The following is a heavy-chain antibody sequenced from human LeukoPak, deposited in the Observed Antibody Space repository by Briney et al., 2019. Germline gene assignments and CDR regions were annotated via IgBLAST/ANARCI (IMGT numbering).Heavy chain of an antibody. CDR1: GGSISTEFYW. D-gene: IGHD3-16*01. J-gene: IGHJ4*02. CDR3: ARQMGVGVWALDY. CDR2: IFHTGKT. Sequence: SETLSLTCDVSGGSISTEFYWWGWLRQPPGKGLEWIGIIFHTGKTHDNPSLKSRVSMSVDTSANQFSLRLSAVTAADTSVYYCARQMGVGVWALDYWGQGTPVTVSS. V-gene: IGHV4-39*01.